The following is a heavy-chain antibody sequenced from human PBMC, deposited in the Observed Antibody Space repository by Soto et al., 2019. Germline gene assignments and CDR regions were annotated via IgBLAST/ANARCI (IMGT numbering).Heavy chain of an antibody. CDR3: ARALGFGFDI. D-gene: IGHD3-3*01. V-gene: IGHV3-64*01. CDR1: GFTFSSYA. Sequence: EVQLVESGGGLVQPGGSLRLSCAASGFTFSSYAMHWVRQAPGKGLEYVSAISSNGGSTYYANSVKGRFTISRDNSKNTLHLQMGSLIAEDMAVYYSARALGFGFDIWGQGTMVTVSS. CDR2: ISSNGGST. J-gene: IGHJ3*02.